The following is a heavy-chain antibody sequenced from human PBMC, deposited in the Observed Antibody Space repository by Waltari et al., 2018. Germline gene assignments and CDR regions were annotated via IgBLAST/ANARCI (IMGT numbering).Heavy chain of an antibody. J-gene: IGHJ4*02. CDR3: ARRELDSYGGYYFDY. CDR1: GDSMRSYY. Sequence: QVQLQESGPGLLKPSETLSLTCSVSGDSMRSYYWSWIRHSPEKGLEWIGYIYTTGSTNYNPSLESRVSISLDTSKNQFSLNLYSVIAADTAVYYCARRELDSYGGYYFDYWGQGVLVTVSS. CDR2: IYTTGST. V-gene: IGHV4-4*08. D-gene: IGHD5-18*01.